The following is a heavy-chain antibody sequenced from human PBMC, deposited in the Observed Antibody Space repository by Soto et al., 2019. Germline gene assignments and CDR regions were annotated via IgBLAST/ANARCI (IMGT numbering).Heavy chain of an antibody. CDR2: INPNSGAT. Sequence: QVQLVQSGAEMKKPGASVTVSCKASGYSFTGYYLHWVRQAPGQGLEWLGWINPNSGATNHAQKFQGRVTMTRDRSITTAYMDLNRLTSDDTAVYYCATDPPRNYYDNNGPMGNWGQGTLVTVSS. J-gene: IGHJ4*02. CDR3: ATDPPRNYYDNNGPMGN. CDR1: GYSFTGYY. D-gene: IGHD3-22*01. V-gene: IGHV1-2*02.